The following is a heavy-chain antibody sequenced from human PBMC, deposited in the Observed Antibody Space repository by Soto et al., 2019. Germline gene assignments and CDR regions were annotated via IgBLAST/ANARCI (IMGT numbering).Heavy chain of an antibody. CDR1: GGSISSAGYF. D-gene: IGHD6-19*01. Sequence: QVQLQESGPGLVKPSQTLSLTCTVSGGSISSAGYFWSWIRQPPGKGLEWIGYISYSGSTYYNPSLKSRVTLSVDTSKNEFSLNLISVTAGDTAVYYCARTYTSGWSLFDYWGQGTLVTVSS. J-gene: IGHJ4*02. CDR3: ARTYTSGWSLFDY. CDR2: ISYSGST. V-gene: IGHV4-31*03.